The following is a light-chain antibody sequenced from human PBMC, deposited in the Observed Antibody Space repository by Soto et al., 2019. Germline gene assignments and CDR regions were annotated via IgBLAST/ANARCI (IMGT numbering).Light chain of an antibody. V-gene: IGKV1-5*03. CDR1: QSVSGW. CDR2: QAS. J-gene: IGKJ2*01. CDR3: QHYNDYSYT. Sequence: DIQMTQSPSTLSASVGDRVAITCRASQSVSGWLAWYQQKPGEVPKLLIYQASTLEDGVPSRFSGSGSGTEFTLTISSLQPDDSATYYCQHYNDYSYTFGPGTKLEIK.